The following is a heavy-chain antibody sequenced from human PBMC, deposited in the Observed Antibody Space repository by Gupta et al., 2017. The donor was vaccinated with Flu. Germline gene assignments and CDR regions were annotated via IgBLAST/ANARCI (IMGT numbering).Heavy chain of an antibody. CDR1: FRLRGAW. Sequence: FRLRGAWMAWVRQAPGKGLDWVANIKYDGTAKNYVDSVNGRFTVSRDNAQSSLYLQMNSLRVEDTGIYYCTRDSGWDKFDYWGQGPLVTVSS. CDR3: TRDSGWDKFDY. J-gene: IGHJ4*02. CDR2: IKYDGTAK. D-gene: IGHD3-9*01. V-gene: IGHV3-7*01.